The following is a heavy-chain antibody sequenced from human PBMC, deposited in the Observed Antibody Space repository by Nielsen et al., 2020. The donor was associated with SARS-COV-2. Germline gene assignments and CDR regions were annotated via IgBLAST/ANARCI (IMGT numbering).Heavy chain of an antibody. CDR3: ARGSLGEFLSPFDY. CDR1: GFTFGTYG. CDR2: ISFDGSNE. J-gene: IGHJ4*02. D-gene: IGHD3-10*01. V-gene: IGHV3-33*01. Sequence: GGSLRLSCAASGFTFGTYGMHWVRQAPGKGLEWVALISFDGSNERYAESVKGRFTMSRDNAKNSLFLQMDSLRAEDTAVYYCARGSLGEFLSPFDYWGRGTLVAVSS.